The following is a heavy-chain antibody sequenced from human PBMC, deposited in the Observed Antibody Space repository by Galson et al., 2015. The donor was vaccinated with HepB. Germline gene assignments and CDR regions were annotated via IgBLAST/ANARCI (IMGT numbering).Heavy chain of an antibody. CDR3: ARQGLVVPAAIPSPGWYFDY. J-gene: IGHJ4*02. CDR2: IYPGDSDT. Sequence: QSGAEVKKPGESLKISCKGSGYSFTSYWIGWVRQMPGKGLEWMGIIYPGDSDTRYSPSFQGQVTISADKSISTAYLQWSSLKASDTAMYYCARQGLVVPAAIPSPGWYFDYWGQGTLVTVSS. D-gene: IGHD2-2*01. V-gene: IGHV5-51*01. CDR1: GYSFTSYW.